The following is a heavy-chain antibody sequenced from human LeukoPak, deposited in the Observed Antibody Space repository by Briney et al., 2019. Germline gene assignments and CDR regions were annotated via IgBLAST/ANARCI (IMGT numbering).Heavy chain of an antibody. J-gene: IGHJ4*02. D-gene: IGHD6-6*01. CDR2: FYTSGST. CDR1: GGSISSYY. CDR3: ARGYSSSSYYFDY. V-gene: IGHV4-4*07. Sequence: PSETLSLTCTVSGGSISSYYWSWIRQPAGKGLEWVGRFYTSGSTNYNPSLESRVTISVDTSKSQFSLNLSSVTAADTAVYYCARGYSSSSYYFDYWGQGTLVTVSS.